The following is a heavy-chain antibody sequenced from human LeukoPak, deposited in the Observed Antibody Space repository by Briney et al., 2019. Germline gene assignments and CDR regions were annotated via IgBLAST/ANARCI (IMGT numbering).Heavy chain of an antibody. CDR1: GFTFINYA. Sequence: SGGSLSPSCAAYGFTFINYAMYWVSQAPGEGLEWVSGISASGGSTTYADSVKGRFTISRDTSKNTLSLQMNNLRADDTAVYYCARRPNAFDIWGQGTVVTVSS. V-gene: IGHV3-23*01. D-gene: IGHD6-6*01. CDR2: ISASGGST. J-gene: IGHJ3*02. CDR3: ARRPNAFDI.